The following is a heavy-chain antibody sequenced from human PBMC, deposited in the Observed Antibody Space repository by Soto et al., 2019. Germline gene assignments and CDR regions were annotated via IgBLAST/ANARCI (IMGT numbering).Heavy chain of an antibody. CDR2: INLIGST. J-gene: IGHJ4*02. CDR1: GGSFSGYY. CDR3: ARGPSRVSPFDY. V-gene: IGHV4-34*01. D-gene: IGHD6-6*01. Sequence: PSETLSLTCAVYGGSFSGYYWSWIRQPPGKGLEWIGEINLIGSTNYNPSLKSRFTISVDTSKNHFSLKLSSVTAADTAVYYCARGPSRVSPFDYWGQGTLVTVSS.